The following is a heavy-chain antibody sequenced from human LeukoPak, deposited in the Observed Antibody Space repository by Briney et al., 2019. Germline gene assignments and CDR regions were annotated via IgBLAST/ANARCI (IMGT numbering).Heavy chain of an antibody. CDR1: GYTFTSYG. CDR2: ISAYNGNT. V-gene: IGHV1-18*01. CDR3: ARVCSSTSCSYYYYSMDV. Sequence: ASVKVSCKASGYTFTSYGISWVRQAPGQGLEWMGWISAYNGNTNYAQKLQGRVTMTTDTSTSTAYMELRSLRSDDTAVYYCARVCSSTSCSYYYYSMDVWGQGTTVTVSS. J-gene: IGHJ6*02. D-gene: IGHD2-2*01.